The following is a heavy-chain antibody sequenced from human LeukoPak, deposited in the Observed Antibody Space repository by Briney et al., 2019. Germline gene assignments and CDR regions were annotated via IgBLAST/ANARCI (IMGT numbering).Heavy chain of an antibody. CDR1: GITFSNFA. D-gene: IGHD7-27*01. J-gene: IGHJ4*02. V-gene: IGHV3-30-3*01. CDR2: IAYDGDNK. Sequence: GGSLRLSCAASGITFSNFAMSWVRLAPGKGLEWVAVIAYDGDNKFYADSVRGRFTISRDNSKSTLYLQMNSLRAEDTAVYYCARDENWGSTHYWGQGTLVTVSS. CDR3: ARDENWGSTHY.